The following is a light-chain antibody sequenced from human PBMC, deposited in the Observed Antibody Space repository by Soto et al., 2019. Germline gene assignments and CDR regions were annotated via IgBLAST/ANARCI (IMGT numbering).Light chain of an antibody. CDR2: KAS. CDR3: QQYYSYSWT. CDR1: RSISSW. Sequence: DIQMTQSPSTLSASVGDRVTITCRASRSISSWLAWYQQKPGKAPKLLIYKASTLKSGVPSRFSGSGSGTEFTLTISSLQPDDFATYYCQQYYSYSWTFGQGTKVDI. J-gene: IGKJ1*01. V-gene: IGKV1-5*03.